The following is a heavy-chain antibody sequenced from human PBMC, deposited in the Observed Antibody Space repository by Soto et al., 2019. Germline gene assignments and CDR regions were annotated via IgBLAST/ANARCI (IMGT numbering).Heavy chain of an antibody. V-gene: IGHV3-30*18. D-gene: IGHD3-10*01. J-gene: IGHJ6*01. Sequence: GWSLRLSCVGSGLNLTTFGMHWVRQAPGRGLEWMAVISNDGSHFYYADSVRGRFTISRDNSKNTLYLQMINLRPDDTGVYYCAKWARDSGDYYYYGVDVWGQGTTVTVSS. CDR1: GLNLTTFG. CDR2: ISNDGSHF. CDR3: AKWARDSGDYYYYGVDV.